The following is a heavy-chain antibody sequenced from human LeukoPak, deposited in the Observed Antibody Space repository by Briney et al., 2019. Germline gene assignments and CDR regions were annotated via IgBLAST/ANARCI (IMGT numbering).Heavy chain of an antibody. CDR3: AGISSGPHRGPDAFDI. J-gene: IGHJ3*02. CDR2: IYSGGST. Sequence: GGSLRLSCAASGFTVSSNYMSWVRQAPGKGLEWVSVIYSGGSTYYADSVKGRFTISRHNSKNTPHLQMNSLRAEDTAVYYCAGISSGPHRGPDAFDIWGQGTMVTVSS. D-gene: IGHD3-22*01. CDR1: GFTVSSNY. V-gene: IGHV3-53*04.